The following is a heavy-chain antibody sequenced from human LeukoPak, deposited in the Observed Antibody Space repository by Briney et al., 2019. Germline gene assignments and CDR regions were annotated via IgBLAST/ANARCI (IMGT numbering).Heavy chain of an antibody. CDR1: GYTFTVYY. CDR2: MNLNSGNT. D-gene: IGHD6-13*01. CDR3: ARGQKRGVGSSCRRTPLGSYYYMDV. Sequence: ASVKVSCKASGYTFTVYYMYWVRHAPGQGLEWMGWMNLNSGNTGYAQTSQSRVTITRNTSISTPYMELSSVRSEDTAVYYCARGQKRGVGSSCRRTPLGSYYYMDVWGKGTTVTVSS. J-gene: IGHJ6*03. V-gene: IGHV1-8*03.